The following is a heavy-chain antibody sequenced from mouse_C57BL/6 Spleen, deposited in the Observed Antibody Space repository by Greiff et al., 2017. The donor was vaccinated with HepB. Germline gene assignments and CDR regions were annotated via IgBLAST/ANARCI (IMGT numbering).Heavy chain of an antibody. Sequence: QVQLQQPGTELVKPGASVKLSCKASGYTFTSYWMHWVKQRPGQGLEWIGNINPSNGGTNYNEKFKSKATLTVDKSSSTAYMQLSSLTSEDSAVYYCARSGDDYGSSCYAMDYWGQGTSVTVSS. CDR2: INPSNGGT. CDR1: GYTFTSYW. J-gene: IGHJ4*01. D-gene: IGHD1-1*01. CDR3: ARSGDDYGSSCYAMDY. V-gene: IGHV1-53*01.